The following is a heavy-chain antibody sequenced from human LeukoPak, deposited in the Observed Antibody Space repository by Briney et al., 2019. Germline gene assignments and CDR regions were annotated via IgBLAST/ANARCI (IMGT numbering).Heavy chain of an antibody. D-gene: IGHD3-22*01. V-gene: IGHV5-51*01. Sequence: GESLKISCKGSGYSFTSYWIGWVRQMPGKGLEWTGIIYPGDSDTRYSPSFQGQVTISADKSISTAYLQWSSLKASDTAMYYCARQGSYYDSSGYPWGAFDIWGQGTMVTVSS. CDR1: GYSFTSYW. CDR3: ARQGSYYDSSGYPWGAFDI. CDR2: IYPGDSDT. J-gene: IGHJ3*02.